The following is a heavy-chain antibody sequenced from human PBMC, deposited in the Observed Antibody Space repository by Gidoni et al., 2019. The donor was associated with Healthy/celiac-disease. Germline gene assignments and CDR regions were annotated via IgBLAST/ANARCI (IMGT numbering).Heavy chain of an antibody. CDR3: AKDVTWDYYDSSGYYH. V-gene: IGHV3-9*01. D-gene: IGHD3-22*01. Sequence: EVQLVESGGGLVQPGRSLRLSCAASGFTFDDYDMHWVRQAPGKGLEWVSGISWNSGSIGYADSVKGRFTISRDNAKNSLYLQMNSLRAEDTALYYCAKDVTWDYYDSSGYYHWGQGTLVTVSS. CDR2: ISWNSGSI. CDR1: GFTFDDYD. J-gene: IGHJ4*02.